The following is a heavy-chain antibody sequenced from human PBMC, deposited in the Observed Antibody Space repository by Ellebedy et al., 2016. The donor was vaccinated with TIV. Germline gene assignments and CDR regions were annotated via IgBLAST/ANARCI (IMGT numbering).Heavy chain of an antibody. V-gene: IGHV3-7*01. D-gene: IGHD4-17*01. Sequence: GGSLRLSCAASGFNFRSYWMTWVRQAPGKGLEWVAKIRQEGDEIYYVESVKGRFTISRDNAKNSLFLQMNSLRVEATAVCYCARRASYGDYAVQVNPWFDPWGQGTLVTVSS. CDR3: ARRASYGDYAVQVNPWFDP. J-gene: IGHJ5*02. CDR2: IRQEGDEI. CDR1: GFNFRSYW.